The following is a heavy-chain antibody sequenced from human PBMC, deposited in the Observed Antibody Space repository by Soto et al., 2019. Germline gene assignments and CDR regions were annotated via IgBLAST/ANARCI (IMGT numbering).Heavy chain of an antibody. CDR2: ISAYNGNT. J-gene: IGHJ4*02. CDR3: ARFHDYGGNYGYFDY. D-gene: IGHD4-17*01. V-gene: IGHV1-18*01. Sequence: ASVKVSCKASGYTFTNFGISWVRQAPGQGLEWMGWISAYNGNTNYAQNFQGRVTMTTDTSTSTAYMELCSLRSEDTSVYYCARFHDYGGNYGYFDYWGQGTLVTVSS. CDR1: GYTFTNFG.